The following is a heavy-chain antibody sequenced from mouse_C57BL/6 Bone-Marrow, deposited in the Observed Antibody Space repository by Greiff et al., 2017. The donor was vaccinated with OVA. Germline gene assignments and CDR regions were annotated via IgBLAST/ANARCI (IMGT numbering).Heavy chain of an antibody. Sequence: VQLQQSGPELVKPGASVKISCKASGYAFSSSWMNWVKQRPGKGLEWIGRIYPGDGDTNYNGKFKGKATLTADKSSSTAYMQLSSLTSEDSAVYFCANFRYAMDYWGQGTSVTVSS. CDR3: ANFRYAMDY. CDR1: GYAFSSSW. CDR2: IYPGDGDT. V-gene: IGHV1-82*01. J-gene: IGHJ4*01.